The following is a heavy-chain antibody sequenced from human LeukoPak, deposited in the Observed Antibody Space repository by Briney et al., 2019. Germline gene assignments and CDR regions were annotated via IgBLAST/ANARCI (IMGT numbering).Heavy chain of an antibody. CDR2: IYSGGTT. D-gene: IGHD3-22*01. Sequence: GGSLRLSCAASGFTVSSNYMSWVRQAPGTGLEWVSVIYSGGTTYYADSVKGRFTISRDNSKNTMYLQMNSLRAEDTAVYYCARDYYDSSGYYYGYFQHWGQGTLVTVSS. CDR3: ARDYYDSSGYYYGYFQH. V-gene: IGHV3-53*01. CDR1: GFTVSSNY. J-gene: IGHJ1*01.